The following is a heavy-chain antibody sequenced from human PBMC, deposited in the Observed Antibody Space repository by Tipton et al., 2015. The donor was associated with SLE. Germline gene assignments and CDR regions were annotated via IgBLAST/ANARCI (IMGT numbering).Heavy chain of an antibody. J-gene: IGHJ4*02. V-gene: IGHV4-34*01. CDR3: ARVDTPMDFDY. CDR2: INHSGST. D-gene: IGHD5-18*01. CDR1: GGSFTMYY. Sequence: TLSLTCAVSGGSFTMYYWSWIRQSPGKGLEWIGEINHSGSTNYNPSLEARVTLSADTSKNQFSLKLSSVTAADTAVYCCARVDTPMDFDYWGQGTLVTVSS.